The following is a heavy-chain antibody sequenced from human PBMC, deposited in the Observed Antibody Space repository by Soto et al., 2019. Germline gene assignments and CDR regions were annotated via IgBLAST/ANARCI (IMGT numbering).Heavy chain of an antibody. V-gene: IGHV4-59*02. D-gene: IGHD3-10*01. CDR1: GGSVTSYY. CDR3: ARALYGSGVLDV. J-gene: IGHJ6*02. Sequence: KTSETLSLTCTVSGGSVTSYYWSCIRQPPGKTLEWTGTIYYSGSTNYNPSLKSRVTISVDTSKNQFSLKLGSVTAADTAVYFCARALYGSGVLDVWGQGTTVTVSS. CDR2: IYYSGST.